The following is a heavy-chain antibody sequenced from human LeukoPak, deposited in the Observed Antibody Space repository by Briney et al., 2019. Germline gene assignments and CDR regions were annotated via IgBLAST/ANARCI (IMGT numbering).Heavy chain of an antibody. Sequence: SETLSLTCAVYGGSFSGYYWSWIRQPPGKGLEWIGEINHSGSTNYNPSLKSRVTISVDTSKNQFSLKLSSVTAADTAVYYCARGNLYSRTFVYWGQGTLVTVSP. CDR2: INHSGST. CDR3: ARGNLYSRTFVY. CDR1: GGSFSGYY. D-gene: IGHD6-13*01. V-gene: IGHV4-34*01. J-gene: IGHJ4*02.